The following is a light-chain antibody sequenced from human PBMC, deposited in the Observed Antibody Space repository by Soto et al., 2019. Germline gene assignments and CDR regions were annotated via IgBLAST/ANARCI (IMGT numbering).Light chain of an antibody. CDR1: QSVSSSN. J-gene: IGKJ1*01. CDR2: GAF. CDR3: QHYNYWPPKT. V-gene: IGKV3-15*01. Sequence: EIVMTQSPATLSVSPGERATLSCRASQSVSSSNLAWYQQKPGQAPRLLIYGAFTRATGIPARFSGSGSGTDSTLTISSLQSEDFAVYYCQHYNYWPPKTFGQGTKVDIK.